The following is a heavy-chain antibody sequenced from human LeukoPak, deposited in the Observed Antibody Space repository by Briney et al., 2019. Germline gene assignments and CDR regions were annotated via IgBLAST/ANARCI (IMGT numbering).Heavy chain of an antibody. Sequence: GGSLRLSCAASGWTFSNAWMSWVRQAAGKGLEWVGRIKSITDGETTDYAAPVKGRFTIPRDDSKNTLYLQMNSLKPEDTAVYYCTTDPLAISGRLRYYYYYYMDVWGKGTTVTVSS. D-gene: IGHD2-21*02. CDR2: IKSITDGETT. V-gene: IGHV3-15*01. CDR3: TTDPLAISGRLRYYYYYYMDV. CDR1: GWTFSNAW. J-gene: IGHJ6*03.